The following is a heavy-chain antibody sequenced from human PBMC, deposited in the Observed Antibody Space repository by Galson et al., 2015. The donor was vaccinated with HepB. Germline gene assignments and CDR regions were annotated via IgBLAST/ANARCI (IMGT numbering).Heavy chain of an antibody. D-gene: IGHD2-21*02. V-gene: IGHV6-1*01. CDR3: ARGVTYFDY. J-gene: IGHJ4*02. CDR1: GDSVSSNTAA. Sequence: CAISGDSVSSNTAAWNWIRQSPSRGLEWLGRTYYRSKWFDEYPVSVRGRITFNPDTSKNHFSLQLTSVSPGDTAVYYCARGVTYFDYWGPGTLVIVSS. CDR2: TYYRSKWFD.